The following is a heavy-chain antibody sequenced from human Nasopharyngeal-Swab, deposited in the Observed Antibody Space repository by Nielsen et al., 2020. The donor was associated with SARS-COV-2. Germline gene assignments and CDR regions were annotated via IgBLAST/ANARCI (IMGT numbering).Heavy chain of an antibody. J-gene: IGHJ6*02. Sequence: ASVKVSCKVSGYTLTELSMHWVRQPPGKGLEWMGGFDPEDGETIYAQKFQGRVTMTEDTSPDTAYIELSSLRSEDTAVYYCATGIWSGYYYGMDVWGQGTAVTVSS. CDR2: FDPEDGET. D-gene: IGHD3-3*01. V-gene: IGHV1-24*01. CDR3: ATGIWSGYYYGMDV. CDR1: GYTLTELS.